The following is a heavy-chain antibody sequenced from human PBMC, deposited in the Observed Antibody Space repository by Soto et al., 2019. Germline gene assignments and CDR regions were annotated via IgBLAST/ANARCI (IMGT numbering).Heavy chain of an antibody. Sequence: EVQLLESGGGLVQPGGSLRLSCAASGFTFSSYAMSWVRQAPGKGLEWVSAISGSGGSTYYADSVKGRFTISRDNSKNTLYLQMNSLRAEDTAVYYCARQQWLVRDAFDIWGQGTMVTVSS. V-gene: IGHV3-23*01. J-gene: IGHJ3*02. D-gene: IGHD6-19*01. CDR3: ARQQWLVRDAFDI. CDR2: ISGSGGST. CDR1: GFTFSSYA.